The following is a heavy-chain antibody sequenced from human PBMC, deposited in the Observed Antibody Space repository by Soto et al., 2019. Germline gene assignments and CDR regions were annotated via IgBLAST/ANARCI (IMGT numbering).Heavy chain of an antibody. J-gene: IGHJ2*01. Sequence: EKGMEWIGEINHSGSTNYNPSLKSRVTISVDTSKSQFSRRLSSVTAADTAVYYCASYFFFQAEDGIRYLCTVSAFLLNRSSDL. D-gene: IGHD3-9*01. V-gene: IGHV4-34*01. CDR3: ASYFFFQAEDGIRYLCTVSAFLLNRSSDL. CDR2: INHSGST.